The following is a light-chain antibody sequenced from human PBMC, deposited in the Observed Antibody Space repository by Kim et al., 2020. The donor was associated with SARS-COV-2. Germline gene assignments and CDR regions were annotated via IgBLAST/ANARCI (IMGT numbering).Light chain of an antibody. CDR2: EVS. J-gene: IGLJ2*01. CDR3: SSYAGNYNLV. CDR1: SSDVGGYNY. Sequence: QSALTQPPSASGSPGQSVTISCIGTSSDVGGYNYVSWYQQHPGKAPKLMIYEVSKRPSGVPDRFSGSKSGNTASLTVSGLQAEDEADYYCSSYAGNYNLVFGGGTQLTVL. V-gene: IGLV2-8*01.